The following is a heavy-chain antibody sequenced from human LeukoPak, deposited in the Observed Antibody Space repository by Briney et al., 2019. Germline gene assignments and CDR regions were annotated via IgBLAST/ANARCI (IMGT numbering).Heavy chain of an antibody. Sequence: SETLSLTCTVSGGSISSSSYYWGWIRQPPGKGLEWIGSIYYSGSTYYNPSLKSRVTISVDTSKNQFSLKLSSVTAADTAVYYCARQGTTSSYYDILIGYYNSRWFDPWGQGTLVTVSS. D-gene: IGHD3-9*01. CDR2: IYYSGST. J-gene: IGHJ5*02. CDR3: ARQGTTSSYYDILIGYYNSRWFDP. CDR1: GGSISSSSYY. V-gene: IGHV4-39*01.